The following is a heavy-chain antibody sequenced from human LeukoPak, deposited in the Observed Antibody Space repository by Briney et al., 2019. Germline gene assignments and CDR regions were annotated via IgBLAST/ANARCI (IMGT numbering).Heavy chain of an antibody. Sequence: GGALRLSFAASEFLFCCYLMNWVRPAPGEGLGWVANIKQDGSEKQYVDSVRGRFTISRDNAKNSLYLQMNSLRVEDTAVYYCARDGFVGAADYWGQGTLVTVSS. CDR1: EFLFCCYL. CDR3: ARDGFVGAADY. CDR2: IKQDGSEK. D-gene: IGHD6-13*01. J-gene: IGHJ4*02. V-gene: IGHV3-7*01.